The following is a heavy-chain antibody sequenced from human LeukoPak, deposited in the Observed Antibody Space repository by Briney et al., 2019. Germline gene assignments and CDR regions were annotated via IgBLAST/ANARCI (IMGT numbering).Heavy chain of an antibody. Sequence: SETLSLTCTVSGGSISNYYWGWIRQPPGKGLEWIGYVYYSGTTNYNSSLRGRVTISVDTSKNQLSLKLNSVTAADTAVYYCARIVPYNYGYVDYWGQGTLVTVSS. CDR3: ARIVPYNYGYVDY. CDR1: GGSISNYY. D-gene: IGHD5-18*01. V-gene: IGHV4-59*01. J-gene: IGHJ4*02. CDR2: VYYSGTT.